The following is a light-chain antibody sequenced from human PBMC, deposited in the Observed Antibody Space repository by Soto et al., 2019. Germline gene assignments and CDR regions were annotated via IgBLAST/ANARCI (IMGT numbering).Light chain of an antibody. CDR1: SSDFGRFNF. Sequence: QSVRTQPPSASGSPGQSVTISCTGTSSDFGRFNFVSWYQQHPGKAPRLLIYEVTKRPSGVPDRFSGSKSGNAASLTVSGLQAEDEADYFCSSYTGNRDFYVFGTGTKVTVL. V-gene: IGLV2-8*01. CDR2: EVT. CDR3: SSYTGNRDFYV. J-gene: IGLJ1*01.